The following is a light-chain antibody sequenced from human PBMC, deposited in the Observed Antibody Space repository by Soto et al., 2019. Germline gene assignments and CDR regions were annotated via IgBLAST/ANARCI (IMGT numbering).Light chain of an antibody. CDR3: SSFSSSSTPYV. V-gene: IGLV2-14*01. J-gene: IGLJ1*01. Sequence: QSALTQPASVSGSPGQSITISCTGTSTDVGGYKYVSWSQQHPGTAPKLMIFEVNGRPSGVSDRFSGSKSGNTASLTISGLQSEDEADYYCSSFSSSSTPYVFGTGTKLTVL. CDR2: EVN. CDR1: STDVGGYKY.